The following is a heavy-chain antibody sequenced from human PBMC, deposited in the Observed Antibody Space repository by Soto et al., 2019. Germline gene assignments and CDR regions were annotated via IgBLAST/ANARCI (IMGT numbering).Heavy chain of an antibody. CDR2: IYYSGST. D-gene: IGHD4-17*01. CDR1: GGSISSGDYY. Sequence: SETLYLTCTVSGGSISSGDYYWSWIRQPPGKGLEWIGYIYYSGSTYYNPSLKSRVTISVNTSKNQFSLKLSSVTAADTAVYYCARAVGRATVVTRYYFDYWGQGTLVTVSS. CDR3: ARAVGRATVVTRYYFDY. V-gene: IGHV4-30-4*01. J-gene: IGHJ4*02.